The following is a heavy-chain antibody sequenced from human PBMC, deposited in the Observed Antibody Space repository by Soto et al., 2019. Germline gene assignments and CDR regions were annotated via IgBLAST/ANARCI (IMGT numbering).Heavy chain of an antibody. Sequence: GASVKVSCKASGYTFTSYGISWVRQAPGQGLEWMGWISAYNGNTNYAQKLQGRVTMTTDTSTSTAYMELRSLRSDDTAVYYCARGNSPQMVRGVKIKMTESLDLQFDPWGQGTLVTVSS. CDR2: ISAYNGNT. CDR1: GYTFTSYG. CDR3: ARGNSPQMVRGVKIKMTESLDLQFDP. D-gene: IGHD3-10*01. V-gene: IGHV1-18*01. J-gene: IGHJ5*02.